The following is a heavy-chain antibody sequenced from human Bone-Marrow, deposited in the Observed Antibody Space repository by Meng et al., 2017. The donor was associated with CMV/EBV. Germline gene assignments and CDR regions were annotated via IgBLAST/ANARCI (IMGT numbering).Heavy chain of an antibody. CDR2: INAGNGNT. CDR1: GHTFTSYA. Sequence: CKASGHTFTSYAMRWVRQAPGQRLEWMGWINAGNGNTKYSQKFQGRVTITRDTSASTAYMELSSLRSEDTAVYYCARDQGIAAAGTDYWGQGTLVTVSS. V-gene: IGHV1-3*01. J-gene: IGHJ4*02. CDR3: ARDQGIAAAGTDY. D-gene: IGHD6-13*01.